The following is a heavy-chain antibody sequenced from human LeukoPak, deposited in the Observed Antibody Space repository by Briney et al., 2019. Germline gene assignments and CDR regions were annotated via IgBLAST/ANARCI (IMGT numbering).Heavy chain of an antibody. V-gene: IGHV1-18*01. CDR3: ARDHYDFWSGYSRKDY. J-gene: IGHJ4*02. CDR2: ISAYNGNT. D-gene: IGHD3-3*01. Sequence: GASVKVSCKASGYTFTSYGISWVRQAPGQGLEWMGWISAYNGNTNYAQKLQGRVTMTTDTSTSTAYMELRSLRSDDTAVYYCARDHYDFWSGYSRKDYWGQGTLVTVSS. CDR1: GYTFTSYG.